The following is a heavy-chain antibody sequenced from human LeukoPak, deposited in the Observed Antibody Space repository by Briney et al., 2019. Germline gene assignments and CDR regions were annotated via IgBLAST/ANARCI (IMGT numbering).Heavy chain of an antibody. J-gene: IGHJ5*02. CDR2: IYYSGNI. V-gene: IGHV4-59*12. CDR3: ARLYCSGGSCYRVRNNWFDP. Sequence: PSETLSLTCTVCGGSIRSYCWSWIRQPPGKGLEWIGYIYYSGNINYNPSLKSRLTISVDTSKNQFSLKLSSVTAADTAVYYCARLYCSGGSCYRVRNNWFDPWGQGTLVTVSS. CDR1: GGSIRSYC. D-gene: IGHD2-15*01.